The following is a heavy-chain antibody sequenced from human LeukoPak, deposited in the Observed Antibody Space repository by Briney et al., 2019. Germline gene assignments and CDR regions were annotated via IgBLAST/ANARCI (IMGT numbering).Heavy chain of an antibody. CDR3: ARSPTNGYYYDY. Sequence: ASVKVSCKASGYTFTSYGISWVRQAPGQGLEWMGGIIPIFGTANYAQKFQGRVTITADESTSTAYMELSSLRSEDTVVYYCARSPTNGYYYDYWGQGTLVTVSS. CDR2: IIPIFGTA. CDR1: GYTFTSYG. J-gene: IGHJ4*02. V-gene: IGHV1-69*13. D-gene: IGHD3-22*01.